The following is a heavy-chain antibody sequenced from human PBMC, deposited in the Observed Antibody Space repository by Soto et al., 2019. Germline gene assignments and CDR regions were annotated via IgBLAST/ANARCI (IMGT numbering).Heavy chain of an antibody. CDR3: ARRYGGAFDI. V-gene: IGHV4-61*08. CDR1: GGSISSGGYY. CDR2: INHSGST. Sequence: SETLSLTCTVSGGSISSGGYYWSWIRQPPGKGLEWIGEINHSGSTNYNPSLKSRVTISVDTSKNQFSLKLSSVTAADTAVYYCARRYGGAFDIWGQGTMVTVSS. J-gene: IGHJ3*02. D-gene: IGHD3-10*01.